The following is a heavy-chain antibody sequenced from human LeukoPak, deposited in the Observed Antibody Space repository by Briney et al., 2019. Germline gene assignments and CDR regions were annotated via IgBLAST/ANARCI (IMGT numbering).Heavy chain of an antibody. D-gene: IGHD6-19*01. Sequence: GGSLRLSCAPSGYTLSKYWILCVPQAPGKGLESVSRINTEGTVTNSTDSVKGRFTVSRDNADNTMLLQMMSVRDEDTAVYYCATKQWLAPPPDSWGQGTPGTVSS. CDR3: ATKQWLAPPPDS. CDR2: INTEGTVT. V-gene: IGHV3-74*01. CDR1: GYTLSKYW. J-gene: IGHJ4*02.